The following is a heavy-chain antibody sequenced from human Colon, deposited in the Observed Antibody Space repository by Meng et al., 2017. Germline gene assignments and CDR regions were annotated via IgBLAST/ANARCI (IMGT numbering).Heavy chain of an antibody. V-gene: IGHV1-18*01. CDR3: AKNWDSGGSTYTSSNY. J-gene: IGHJ4*02. CDR1: GYTFTSYG. Sequence: QVQRLQVGAVVKNPGAPVKVSCKASGYTFTSYGFNWVRQAPGQGLEWMGWISAYNGNTNYAQKLQGRVTMTTDTSTSTAYMELRSLGSDDTAEYYCAKNWDSGGSTYTSSNYWGQGTLVTVSS. CDR2: ISAYNGNT. D-gene: IGHD2-15*01.